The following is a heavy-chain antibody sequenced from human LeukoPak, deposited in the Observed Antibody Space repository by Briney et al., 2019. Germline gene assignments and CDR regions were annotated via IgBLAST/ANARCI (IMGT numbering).Heavy chain of an antibody. CDR2: MKPNSGNT. D-gene: IGHD2-15*01. J-gene: IGHJ6*03. Sequence: ASLKVSSKASRYTFTSYDINSVRQATGQGVGWMGWMKPNSGNTGYAQKFQGRVTMTRNTSISTAYMELSSLRSEDTAVYYCATQPMQLGYCSGGSCYYYYYYYMDVWGKGTTVTVSS. V-gene: IGHV1-8*01. CDR1: RYTFTSYD. CDR3: ATQPMQLGYCSGGSCYYYYYYYMDV.